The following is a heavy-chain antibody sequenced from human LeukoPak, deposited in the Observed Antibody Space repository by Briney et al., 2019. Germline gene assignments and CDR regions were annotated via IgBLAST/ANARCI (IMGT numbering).Heavy chain of an antibody. Sequence: ASVKVSCKVSGYTFTDYYMHWVQQAPGKGLEWMGLVDPEDGETIYAEKFQGRVTITADTSTDTAYMELSSLRSEDTAVYYCARVLRLGELSSDAFDIWGQGTMVTVSS. J-gene: IGHJ3*02. CDR1: GYTFTDYY. CDR3: ARVLRLGELSSDAFDI. D-gene: IGHD3-16*02. V-gene: IGHV1-69-2*01. CDR2: VDPEDGET.